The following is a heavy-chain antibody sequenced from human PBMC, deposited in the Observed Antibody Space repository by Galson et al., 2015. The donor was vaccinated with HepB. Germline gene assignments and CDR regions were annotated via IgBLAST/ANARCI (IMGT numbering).Heavy chain of an antibody. D-gene: IGHD3-9*01. CDR1: GFTFSSYA. CDR2: IIGSGAST. J-gene: IGHJ5*02. Sequence: SLRLSCAASGFTFSSYAMSWVRQAPGKGLEWVSAIIGSGASTFYADSVKGRFTISRDNSKNTLYLQIYSLRAEDTAVYYCAKEPYYDILTGFGNPSNWFDPWGQGTLVIVSS. V-gene: IGHV3-23*01. CDR3: AKEPYYDILTGFGNPSNWFDP.